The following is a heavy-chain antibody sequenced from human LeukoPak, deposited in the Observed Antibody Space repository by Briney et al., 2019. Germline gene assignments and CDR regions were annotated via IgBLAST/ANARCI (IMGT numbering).Heavy chain of an antibody. CDR1: GGSISSSNW. Sequence: SETLSLTCAVSGGSISSSNWWSWVRQPPGKGLEWIGEIYHSGSINYNPSLKSRVTISVDKSKNQFSLKLSSVTAADTAVYYCARDPSGYSSGRPQDWYFDLWGRGTLVTVSS. CDR3: ARDPSGYSSGRPQDWYFDL. D-gene: IGHD6-19*01. J-gene: IGHJ2*01. V-gene: IGHV4-4*02. CDR2: IYHSGSI.